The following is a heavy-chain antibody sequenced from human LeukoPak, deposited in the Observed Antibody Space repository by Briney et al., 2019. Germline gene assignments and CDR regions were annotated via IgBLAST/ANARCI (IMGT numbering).Heavy chain of an antibody. D-gene: IGHD1-26*01. CDR2: ISGSGGST. CDR3: AKAQSGSYSYNWFDP. Sequence: GGSLRLSCAASEFTFSNYAMSWVRQAPGKGLEWVSAISGSGGSTFYADSVKGRFTISRDISKNTLYLQMNGLRAEDTAVYYCAKAQSGSYSYNWFDPWGQGTLVTVSS. J-gene: IGHJ5*02. CDR1: EFTFSNYA. V-gene: IGHV3-23*01.